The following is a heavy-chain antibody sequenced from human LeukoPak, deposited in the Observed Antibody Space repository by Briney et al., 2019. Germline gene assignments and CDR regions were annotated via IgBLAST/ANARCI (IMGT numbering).Heavy chain of an antibody. D-gene: IGHD4-23*01. V-gene: IGHV4-34*01. CDR1: GGSFSDNY. CDR2: ISHSGST. J-gene: IGHJ4*02. CDR3: ARDRYGGNSGEFDY. Sequence: SETLSLTCAVSGGSFSDNYWSWIRQPPGKGLEWIGEISHSGSTSYNPSLKSRVTISVDTPKNQFSLKLSSVTAADTAVYYCARDRYGGNSGEFDYWGQGTLVTVSS.